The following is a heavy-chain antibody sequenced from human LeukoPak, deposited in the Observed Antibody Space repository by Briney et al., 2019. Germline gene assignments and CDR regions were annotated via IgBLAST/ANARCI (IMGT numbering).Heavy chain of an antibody. Sequence: PSETLSLTCTVSGGSISSYYWSWIRQPPGKGLEWIGYIYYSGSTNYNPSLKSRVTISVDTSKNQFSLKLSSVTAADTAVYYCARGRITMVRGVIDAFDIWGQGTMVTVSS. V-gene: IGHV4-59*01. CDR2: IYYSGST. J-gene: IGHJ3*02. D-gene: IGHD3-10*01. CDR1: GGSISSYY. CDR3: ARGRITMVRGVIDAFDI.